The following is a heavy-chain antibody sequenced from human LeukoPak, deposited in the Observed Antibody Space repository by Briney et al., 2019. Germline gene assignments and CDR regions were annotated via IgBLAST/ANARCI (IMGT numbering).Heavy chain of an antibody. Sequence: GGSLRLSCAASGFTFSSYAMSWVRQAPGKGLEWVSAISGSGGSTYYADSVKGRFTISRDNSKNTLYLQMNSLRAEDTAVYYCAXXXXGVVIAYFDYWGQGTLVTVSS. J-gene: IGHJ4*02. CDR1: GFTFSSYA. CDR2: ISGSGGST. V-gene: IGHV3-23*01. D-gene: IGHD3-3*01. CDR3: AXXXXGVVIAYFDY.